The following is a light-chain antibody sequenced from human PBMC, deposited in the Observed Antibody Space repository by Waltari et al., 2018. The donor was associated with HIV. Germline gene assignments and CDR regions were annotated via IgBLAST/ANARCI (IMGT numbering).Light chain of an antibody. Sequence: DIQMTQSPSSLSAPVGDRVTITCRATQRINHYLAWFQQKPGQAPKSLIYDASTLQSGVPSRFRGSGSGTEFTLTISSLQPEDFATYYCEQYDHYPIAFGQGTRLEI. J-gene: IGKJ5*01. CDR1: QRINHY. CDR3: EQYDHYPIA. V-gene: IGKV1-16*01. CDR2: DAS.